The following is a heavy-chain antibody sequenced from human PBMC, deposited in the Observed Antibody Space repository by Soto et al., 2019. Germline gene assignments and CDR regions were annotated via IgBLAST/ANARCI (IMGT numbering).Heavy chain of an antibody. V-gene: IGHV3-23*01. D-gene: IGHD3-16*01. CDR2: ISGSGGST. CDR1: GFTFSSYA. Sequence: GGSLRLSCXASGFTFSSYAMSWVRQAPGKGLEWVSAISGSGGSTYYADSVKGRFTISRDNSKNTLYLQMNSLRAEDTAVYYCAKDLASRGAYYDYIWGSSDYMDVWGKGTTVTVSS. CDR3: AKDLASRGAYYDYIWGSSDYMDV. J-gene: IGHJ6*03.